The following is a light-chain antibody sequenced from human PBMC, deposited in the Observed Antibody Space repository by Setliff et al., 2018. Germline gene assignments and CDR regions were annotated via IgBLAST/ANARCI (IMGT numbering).Light chain of an antibody. CDR2: EVS. CDR3: CSYAGGSTYV. V-gene: IGLV2-23*02. CDR1: RSDVGGYNY. J-gene: IGLJ1*01. Sequence: QSVLTQPASVSGSPGQSITISCTGTRSDVGGYNYVSWYQQHPGKVPKLMIYEVSKRSSGASDRFSGSKSGNTASLTIPGLQAEDEADYYCCSYAGGSTYVFGTGTKVTVL.